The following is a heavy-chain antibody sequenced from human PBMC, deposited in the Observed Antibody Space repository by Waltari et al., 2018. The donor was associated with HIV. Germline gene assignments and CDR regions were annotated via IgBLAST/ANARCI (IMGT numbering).Heavy chain of an antibody. CDR1: GFTFDNYG. CDR2: ISYDGRHI. V-gene: IGHV3-30*18. D-gene: IGHD1-26*01. J-gene: IGHJ4*01. Sequence: QVQLVASGGCVVQPGGSLRLSGVASGFTFDNYGLHRVRQAPGKGLDWVASISYDGRHIYYADSVNGRFTISRDNSKNTVYLQMTSQRPEDTTVYSCAKEGWDLLEFGYYFDSWGQGTLVTVSS. CDR3: AKEGWDLLEFGYYFDS.